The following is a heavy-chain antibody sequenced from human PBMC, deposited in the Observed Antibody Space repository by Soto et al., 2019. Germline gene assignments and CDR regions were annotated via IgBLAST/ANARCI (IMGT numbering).Heavy chain of an antibody. D-gene: IGHD5-18*01. CDR3: AKDGGYNYGNYFDS. J-gene: IGHJ4*02. V-gene: IGHV3-23*01. CDR2: TSATGGST. CDR1: GFTFSNYA. Sequence: EVQLLESGGGLVQPGGSLRLSCAASGFTFSNYAMSWVRQAPGKGLEWVSATSATGGSTFYAGSVKGRFTISRDNSKNTVYLQMNNLRAEDTAVFYCAKDGGYNYGNYFDSWGQGTLVTVSS.